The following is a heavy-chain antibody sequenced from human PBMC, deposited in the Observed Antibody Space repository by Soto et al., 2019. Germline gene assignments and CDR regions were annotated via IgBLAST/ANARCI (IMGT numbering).Heavy chain of an antibody. CDR2: IVVGSGNT. J-gene: IGHJ3*02. V-gene: IGHV1-58*01. Sequence: ASVKVSCKASGFTFTSSAVQWVRQARGQRLEWIGWIVVGSGNTNYAQKFQERVTITRDMSTSTAYMELSSLRSEDTAVYYCAAAPITGTTPLGRDAFDIWGQGTMVTVSS. D-gene: IGHD1-20*01. CDR1: GFTFTSSA. CDR3: AAAPITGTTPLGRDAFDI.